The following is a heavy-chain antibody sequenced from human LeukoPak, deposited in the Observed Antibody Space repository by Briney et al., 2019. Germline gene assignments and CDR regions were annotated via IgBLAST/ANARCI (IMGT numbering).Heavy chain of an antibody. J-gene: IGHJ5*02. D-gene: IGHD3-10*01. V-gene: IGHV4-59*08. Sequence: PSETLSLTCTVSGGSISSYYWSWIRQPPGKGLEWIGYIYYSGSTNYNPSLKSRVTISVDTSKNQFSLKLSSVTAADTAVYYCARHGWFGELENWFDPWGQGTLVTVSS. CDR1: GGSISSYY. CDR3: ARHGWFGELENWFDP. CDR2: IYYSGST.